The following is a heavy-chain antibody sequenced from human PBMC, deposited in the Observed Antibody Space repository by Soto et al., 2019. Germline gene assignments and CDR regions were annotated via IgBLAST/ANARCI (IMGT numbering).Heavy chain of an antibody. CDR3: ARGRYGDY. J-gene: IGHJ4*02. CDR1: GYTFTSYG. CDR2: ISAHNGNT. V-gene: IGHV1-18*01. D-gene: IGHD1-1*01. Sequence: QVHLVQSGAEVKKPGASVKVSCKASGYTFTSYGITWVRQAPGQGLGWMRWISAHNGNTDYAQKLQGRVIVTRDTSTSTAYMELRSLISDDTAVYYCARGRYGDYWGQGALVTVSS.